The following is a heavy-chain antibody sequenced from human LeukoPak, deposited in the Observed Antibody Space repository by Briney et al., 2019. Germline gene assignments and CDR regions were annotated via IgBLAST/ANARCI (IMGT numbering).Heavy chain of an antibody. D-gene: IGHD3-10*01. J-gene: IGHJ5*02. CDR2: IYPGDSDT. CDR1: GYSVTSYW. CDR3: ARRSSSYGSGSSA. Sequence: GESLKISCKGSGYSVTSYWIGWVRQMPGKGLEWMGIIYPGDSDTRYSPSFQGQVTVSADKSISTAYLQWSSLKASDTAMYYCARRSSSYGSGSSAWGQGTLVTVSS. V-gene: IGHV5-51*01.